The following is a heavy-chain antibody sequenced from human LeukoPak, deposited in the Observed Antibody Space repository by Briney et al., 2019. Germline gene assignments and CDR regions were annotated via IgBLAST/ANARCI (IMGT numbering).Heavy chain of an antibody. CDR3: ARRHLGGGYYYPFDY. Sequence: SETLSLTCTVSGGSISSGSYYWGWIRQPPGKGLEWIGNIYYSGSTYYNPSLKSRVTISVDTSKNQFSLKLTSVTAADTAVYYCARRHLGGGYYYPFDYWGQGTLVTVSP. CDR1: GGSISSGSYY. V-gene: IGHV4-39*07. D-gene: IGHD3-22*01. CDR2: IYYSGST. J-gene: IGHJ4*02.